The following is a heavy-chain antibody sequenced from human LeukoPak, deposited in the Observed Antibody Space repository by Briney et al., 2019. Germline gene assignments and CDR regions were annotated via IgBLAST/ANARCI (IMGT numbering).Heavy chain of an antibody. CDR3: ARDEGYDFWSGYPDY. V-gene: IGHV3-53*01. D-gene: IGHD3-3*01. J-gene: IGHJ4*02. Sequence: GGSLRLSCAASGFTVSSNYMSWVRQAPGKGLEWVSVIYSGGATYYTDSVKGRFTISRDNSKNTLYLQMNSLRAEDTALYYCARDEGYDFWSGYPDYWGQGTLVTVSS. CDR1: GFTVSSNY. CDR2: IYSGGAT.